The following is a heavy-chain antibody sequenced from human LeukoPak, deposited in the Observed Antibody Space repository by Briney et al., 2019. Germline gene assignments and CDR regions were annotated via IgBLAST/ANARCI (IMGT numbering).Heavy chain of an antibody. V-gene: IGHV3-30-3*01. CDR3: ARGRWLQSHFDY. CDR1: GFTFSSYA. J-gene: IGHJ4*02. Sequence: GGSLRLSCAASGFTFSSYAMHWVRQAPGKGLEWVAVISYDGSNKYYADSVEGRFTISRDNSKNTLYLQMNSLRAEDTAVYYCARGRWLQSHFDYWGQGTLVTVSS. CDR2: ISYDGSNK. D-gene: IGHD5-24*01.